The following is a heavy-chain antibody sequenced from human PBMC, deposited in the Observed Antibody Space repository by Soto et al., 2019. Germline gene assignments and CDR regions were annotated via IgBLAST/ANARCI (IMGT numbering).Heavy chain of an antibody. D-gene: IGHD3-10*01. J-gene: IGHJ5*02. V-gene: IGHV3-11*01. CDR2: ISSSGSTI. Sequence: QVQLVACGGGLVKPGGSLRLSCSASGFTFSDYYMSWIRQAPGKGLEWVSYISSSGSTIYYADSVKGRFTISRDNAKNSLYLQMNSQRAEDTAVYYCARDYYGSGSYYPNWFDPWGQGTLVTVSS. CDR3: ARDYYGSGSYYPNWFDP. CDR1: GFTFSDYY.